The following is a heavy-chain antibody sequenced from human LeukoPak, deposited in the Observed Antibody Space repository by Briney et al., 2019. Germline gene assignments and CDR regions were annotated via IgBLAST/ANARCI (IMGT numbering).Heavy chain of an antibody. J-gene: IGHJ4*02. CDR1: GYTFTGYY. D-gene: IGHD5-24*01. CDR2: INPNSGGT. CDR3: ARVTERWPIRFDY. V-gene: IGHV1-2*02. Sequence: ASVKVSCKASGYTFTGYYMHWVRQAPGQGLEWMGWINPNSGGTNYAQKFQGRVTMTRDTSISTAYMELSRLRSDDTAVYYCARVTERWPIRFDYWGQGTLVTVSS.